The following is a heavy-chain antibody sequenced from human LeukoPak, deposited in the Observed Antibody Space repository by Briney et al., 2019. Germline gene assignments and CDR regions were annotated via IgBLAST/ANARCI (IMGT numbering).Heavy chain of an antibody. CDR2: IKSKTDGGTT. CDR1: GFSFSNAW. D-gene: IGHD1-1*01. V-gene: IGHV3-15*01. Sequence: RGSLRLSCAASGFSFSNAWMSWVRQAPGKGLEWVGRIKSKTDGGTTDYAAPVKGRFTISRDDSKNTLYLQMNSLKTEDTAVYHCTIAWKTGRFDPWGQGTLVTVSS. J-gene: IGHJ5*02. CDR3: TIAWKTGRFDP.